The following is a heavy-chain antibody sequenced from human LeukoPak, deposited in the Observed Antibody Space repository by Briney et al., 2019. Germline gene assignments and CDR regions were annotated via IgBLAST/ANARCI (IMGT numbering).Heavy chain of an antibody. Sequence: GGSLRLSCAASGFTFSSYDMHWVRHATGKGLEWVSAIGTAGDTYYPGSVKGRFTISRDNAKNSLYLQMNSLRAEDTAVYYCAPSSGGSCRSWGQGTLVTVSS. J-gene: IGHJ5*02. CDR2: IGTAGDT. V-gene: IGHV3-13*01. CDR1: GFTFSSYD. CDR3: APSSGGSCRS. D-gene: IGHD2-15*01.